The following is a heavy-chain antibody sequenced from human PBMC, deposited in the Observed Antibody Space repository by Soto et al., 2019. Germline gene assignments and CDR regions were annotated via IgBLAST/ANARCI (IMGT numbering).Heavy chain of an antibody. CDR2: AYYRSKCYN. V-gene: IGHV6-1*01. J-gene: IGHJ5*02. D-gene: IGHD1-7*01. CDR1: GDSVSSNSAA. CDR3: AREVRNSGLNNWFDP. Sequence: PSQTLSLTCAISGDSVSSNSAAWNWIRQSPSRGLEWLGRAYYRSKCYNDYAVSVKSRITINPDTSKNQFSLQLNSVTPEDTAVYYCAREVRNSGLNNWFDPWGQGTLVTVSS.